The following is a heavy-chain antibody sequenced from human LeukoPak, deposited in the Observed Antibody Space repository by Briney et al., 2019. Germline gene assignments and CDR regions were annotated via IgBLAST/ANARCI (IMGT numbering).Heavy chain of an antibody. D-gene: IGHD5-18*01. CDR2: ISSSSSYI. CDR1: GFTFSSYS. Sequence: GGSLRLSCAASGFTFSSYSMNWVRQAPGKGLEWVSSISSSSSYIYYADSVKGRFTISRDNAKNSLYLQMNSLRAEDTAVYYCARGGLDGYSYGFDYWGQGTLGTVSS. J-gene: IGHJ4*02. CDR3: ARGGLDGYSYGFDY. V-gene: IGHV3-21*01.